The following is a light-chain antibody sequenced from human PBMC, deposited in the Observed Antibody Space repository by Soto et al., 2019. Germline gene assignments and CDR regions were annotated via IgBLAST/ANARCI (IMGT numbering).Light chain of an antibody. V-gene: IGLV2-23*01. CDR1: SSDVGTYNL. J-gene: IGLJ2*01. Sequence: QSALTQPASVSGSPGQSITISCTGTSSDVGTYNLVSWHQHHPGKAPKLIIYEDSKRPSGVSNRFSGSKSGNTASLTISGLQAEDEADYYCCSFAVGSTLVFGGGTKLTVL. CDR2: EDS. CDR3: CSFAVGSTLV.